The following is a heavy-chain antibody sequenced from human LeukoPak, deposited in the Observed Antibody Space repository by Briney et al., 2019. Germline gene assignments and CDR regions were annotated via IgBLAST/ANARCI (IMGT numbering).Heavy chain of an antibody. J-gene: IGHJ4*02. CDR3: ASLYDSTGFCFDY. D-gene: IGHD3-22*01. Sequence: GGSLRLSCVVSGFRFSDYYMSWIRQTPGKSLELISYISGSSDAIYYTDSVKGRFTISRGNAKNPLYLQLDSLSAEDTAVYYCASLYDSTGFCFDYWGQGALVTVSS. CDR1: GFRFSDYY. V-gene: IGHV3-11*01. CDR2: ISGSSDAI.